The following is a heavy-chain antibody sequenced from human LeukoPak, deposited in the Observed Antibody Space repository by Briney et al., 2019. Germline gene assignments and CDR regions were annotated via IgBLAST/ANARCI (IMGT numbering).Heavy chain of an antibody. Sequence: SETLSLTCAVYGGSFSGYYWSWIRQPPGKGLGWIGEINHSGSTNYNPTLKSQVTISVDTSKNQFSLKLSSVTAADTAVYYCARKVLYYDFWSGYWGNNWFDPWGQGTLVTVSS. CDR2: INHSGST. D-gene: IGHD3-3*01. J-gene: IGHJ5*02. CDR1: GGSFSGYY. CDR3: ARKVLYYDFWSGYWGNNWFDP. V-gene: IGHV4-34*01.